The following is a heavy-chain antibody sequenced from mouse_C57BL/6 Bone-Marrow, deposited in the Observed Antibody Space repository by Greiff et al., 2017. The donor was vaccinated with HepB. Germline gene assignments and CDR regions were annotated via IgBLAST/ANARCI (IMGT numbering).Heavy chain of an antibody. CDR3: ATLGGYDYDGAPWFAY. D-gene: IGHD2-4*01. J-gene: IGHJ3*01. CDR1: GYTFTGYW. V-gene: IGHV1-9*01. Sequence: QVQLQQSGAELMKPGASVKLSCKATGYTFTGYWIEWVKQRPGHGLEWIGEILPGSGSTNYNEKFKGKATFTADTSSNTAYMQLSSLTPEDSAIYYCATLGGYDYDGAPWFAYWGQGTLVTVSA. CDR2: ILPGSGST.